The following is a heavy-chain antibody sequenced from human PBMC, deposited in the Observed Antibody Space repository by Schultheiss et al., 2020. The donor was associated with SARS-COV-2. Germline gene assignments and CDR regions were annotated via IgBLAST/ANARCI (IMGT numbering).Heavy chain of an antibody. D-gene: IGHD2-21*02. Sequence: SETLSLTCTVSGGSISSGGYYWSWIRQHPGKGLEWIGEINHSGSTNYNPSLKSRVTISVDTSKNQFSLKLSSVTAADTAVYYCARRYCGGDCYADYWGQGTLVTVSS. J-gene: IGHJ4*02. V-gene: IGHV4-61*08. CDR2: INHSGST. CDR3: ARRYCGGDCYADY. CDR1: GGSISSGGYY.